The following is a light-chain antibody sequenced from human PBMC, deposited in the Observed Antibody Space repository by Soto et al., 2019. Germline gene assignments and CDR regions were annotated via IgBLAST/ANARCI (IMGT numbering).Light chain of an antibody. V-gene: IGKV3-20*01. CDR2: GAS. CDR3: QQYGSSVRT. CDR1: QSVSSSY. J-gene: IGKJ2*01. Sequence: EIVLTQSPGTLSLSPGERATLSCRASQSVSSSYLAWYQQKPGQAPRLLIYGASSRATGIPDRFSGSGSGTDFNLTISILETEDFAVYYCQQYGSSVRTFGQGTKLEIK.